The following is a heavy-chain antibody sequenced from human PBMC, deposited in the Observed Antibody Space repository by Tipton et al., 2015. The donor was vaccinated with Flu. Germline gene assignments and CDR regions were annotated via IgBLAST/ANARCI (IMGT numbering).Heavy chain of an antibody. CDR1: GGSISSGSHY. CDR2: IYTSGST. Sequence: TLSLTCTVSGGSISSGSHYWSWIRQPAGKGLEWIGRIYTSGSTNYNPSLKSRVTMSGDTSKNQFSLKLSSVTAADTAVYYCARGPCSGGNCYVKGAFDIWGQGTMVTVSS. D-gene: IGHD2-15*01. V-gene: IGHV4-61*02. CDR3: ARGPCSGGNCYVKGAFDI. J-gene: IGHJ3*02.